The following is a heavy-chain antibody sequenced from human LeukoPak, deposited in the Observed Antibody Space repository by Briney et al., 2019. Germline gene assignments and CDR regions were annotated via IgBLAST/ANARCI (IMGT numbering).Heavy chain of an antibody. D-gene: IGHD4-17*01. CDR2: IYYSGST. CDR3: ARGMKSYGRCDY. V-gene: IGHV4-59*01. Sequence: SETLSLTCTVSGGSISSYYWSWIRQPPGKGLEWIGYIYYSGSTNYNPSLKSRVTISVDTSKNQFSLRLSSVTAADTAVYYCARGMKSYGRCDYWGQGTLVTVSS. CDR1: GGSISSYY. J-gene: IGHJ4*02.